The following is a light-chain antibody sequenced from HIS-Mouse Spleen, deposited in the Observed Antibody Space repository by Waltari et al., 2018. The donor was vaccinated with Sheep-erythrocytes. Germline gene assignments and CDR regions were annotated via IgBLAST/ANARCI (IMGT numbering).Light chain of an antibody. CDR1: SSDVGGYNY. J-gene: IGLJ1*01. CDR3: YSYAGSYNHV. Sequence: QSALTQPRSVSGSPGQSVTISCTGTSSDVGGYNYVSWYQQHPGKAPKLMIYDVSKRPSGVPDRFPGSKSGNTSSLSISGLQAEDEADYYYYSYAGSYNHVFAAGTKVTVL. V-gene: IGLV2-11*01. CDR2: DVS.